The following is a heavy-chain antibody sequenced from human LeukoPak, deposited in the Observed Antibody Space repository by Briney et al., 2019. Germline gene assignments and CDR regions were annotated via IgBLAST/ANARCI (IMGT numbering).Heavy chain of an antibody. CDR1: GFSFSSYA. V-gene: IGHV3-23*01. CDR2: ISVSGTST. J-gene: IGHJ4*02. CDR3: AIMHPYYDGNGYWVQ. D-gene: IGHD3-22*01. Sequence: GGSLRLSCAASGFSFSSYAMSWVRQAPGKGLEWVSGISVSGTSTSNADSVKGRFTISRDNPRNTLYLQRNSLRAEDTALYYCAIMHPYYDGNGYWVQWGQGTLVTVSS.